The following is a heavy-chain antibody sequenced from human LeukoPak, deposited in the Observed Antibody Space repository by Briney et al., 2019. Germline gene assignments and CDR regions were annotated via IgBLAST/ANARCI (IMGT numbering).Heavy chain of an antibody. J-gene: IGHJ4*02. CDR3: ARDYGEPTVTTDLFGY. CDR2: IKQDGSEK. V-gene: IGHV3-7*03. D-gene: IGHD4-17*01. Sequence: GGSLRLSCAASGFTFSSYWMSWVRQAPGKGLEWVANIKQDGSEKYYVDSVKGRFTISRDNAKNSLYLQLNSLRAEDTAVYYCARDYGEPTVTTDLFGYWGQGTLVTVFS. CDR1: GFTFSSYW.